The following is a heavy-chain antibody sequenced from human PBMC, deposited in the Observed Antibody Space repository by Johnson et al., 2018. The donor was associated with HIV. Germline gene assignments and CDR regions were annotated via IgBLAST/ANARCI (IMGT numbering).Heavy chain of an antibody. CDR2: IKQDGGEK. CDR3: ARESRYSYGFGDDAFDV. Sequence: VHLVESGGGLVQPGGSLRLSCAASGFTFSSYWMSWVRQAPGKGLEWVANIKQDGGEKYYVDSVKGRFTISRDNAKKSLHLQMNSLRAEDTAVYYCARESRYSYGFGDDAFDVWGQGTMVTVSS. D-gene: IGHD5-18*01. CDR1: GFTFSSYW. J-gene: IGHJ3*01. V-gene: IGHV3-7*05.